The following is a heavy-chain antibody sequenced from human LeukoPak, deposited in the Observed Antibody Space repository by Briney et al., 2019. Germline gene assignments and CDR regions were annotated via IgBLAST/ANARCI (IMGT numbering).Heavy chain of an antibody. V-gene: IGHV3-23*01. D-gene: IGHD6-13*01. CDR2: ICTSGDCT. CDR1: GFTFKNYG. CDR3: AKDPRRYSRTGGYFDY. Sequence: GGSLRLSCAASGFTFKNYGMSWVRQAPGKGLEWVSAICTSGDCTYYGDSVKGRFTISRDNSKNTLYLQMNSLRAEDTAVYYCAKDPRRYSRTGGYFDYWGQGTLVTVSS. J-gene: IGHJ4*02.